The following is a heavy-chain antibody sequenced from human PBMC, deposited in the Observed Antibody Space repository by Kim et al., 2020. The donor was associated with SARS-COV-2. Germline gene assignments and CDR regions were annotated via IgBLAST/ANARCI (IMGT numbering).Heavy chain of an antibody. CDR3: ARGIAAAGRNYYYYGMDV. CDR1: GDSVSSNSAA. Sequence: SQTLSLTCAISGDSVSSNSAAWNWIRQSPSRGLEWLGRTYYRSKWYNDYAVSVKSRITINPDTSKNQFSLQLNSVTPEDTAVYYCARGIAAAGRNYYYYGMDVWGQGTTVTVSS. J-gene: IGHJ6*02. D-gene: IGHD6-13*01. CDR2: TYYRSKWYN. V-gene: IGHV6-1*01.